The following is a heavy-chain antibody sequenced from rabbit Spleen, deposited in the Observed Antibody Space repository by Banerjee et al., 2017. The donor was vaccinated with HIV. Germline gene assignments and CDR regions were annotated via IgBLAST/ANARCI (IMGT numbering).Heavy chain of an antibody. CDR3: ARDTGSSFSSYGMDL. Sequence: LVEYGGDLVQPGASLTLTCTASGFDFSNYNFMCWVRQAPGKGLEWIACIDTGSRDFTYYASWAKGRFTCSKTSSTTVTLQMTSLTVADTATYFCARDTGSSFSSYGMDLWGQGTLVTVS. CDR1: GFDFSNYNF. CDR2: IDTGSRDFT. V-gene: IGHV1S40*01. J-gene: IGHJ6*01. D-gene: IGHD8-1*01.